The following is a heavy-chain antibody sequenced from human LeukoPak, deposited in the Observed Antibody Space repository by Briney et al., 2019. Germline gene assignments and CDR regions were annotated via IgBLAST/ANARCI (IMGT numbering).Heavy chain of an antibody. CDR3: AKGVTASCYAALNF. CDR1: GFTFSSYA. J-gene: IGHJ4*02. D-gene: IGHD2-2*01. Sequence: GGSLRLSCAASGFTFSSYAMSWVRQAPGKGLEWVSVISGNGDSTFYADSVKGRFTISRDNSKNTLFPQMNSLRAEDTAVYYCAKGVTASCYAALNFWGRGTLVTVSS. CDR2: ISGNGDST. V-gene: IGHV3-23*01.